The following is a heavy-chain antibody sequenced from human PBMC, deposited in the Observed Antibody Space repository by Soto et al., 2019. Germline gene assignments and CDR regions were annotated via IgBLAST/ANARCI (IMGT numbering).Heavy chain of an antibody. CDR1: GYTFTGYY. Sequence: GASVKVSCKGSGYTFTGYYIHWVRQTPGQGPEWMGEISPQTGGTKYAQKYQGRVTMTRDTSITTVYMELSNLSLDDTAVYYCGRGRSGELFIFYWVQGTLVTVSS. V-gene: IGHV1-2*02. J-gene: IGHJ4*02. CDR2: ISPQTGGT. D-gene: IGHD1-26*01. CDR3: GRGRSGELFIFY.